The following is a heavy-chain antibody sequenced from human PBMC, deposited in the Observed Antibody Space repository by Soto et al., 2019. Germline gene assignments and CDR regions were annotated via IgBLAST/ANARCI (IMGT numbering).Heavy chain of an antibody. CDR3: ARHCSSTSCLTYYYYYGMGV. V-gene: IGHV1-3*01. CDR1: GYTFTSYA. J-gene: IGHJ6*02. D-gene: IGHD2-2*01. Sequence: ASVKVSCKASGYTFTSYAMHWVRQASGQRLEWMGWINAGNGNTKYSQKFQGRVTITGGTSASTAYMELSSLRSEDTAVYYCARHCSSTSCLTYYYYYGMGVWGQGTTVTVSS. CDR2: INAGNGNT.